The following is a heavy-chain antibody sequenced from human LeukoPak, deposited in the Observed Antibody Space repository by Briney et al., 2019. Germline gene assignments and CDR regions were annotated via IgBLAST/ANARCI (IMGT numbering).Heavy chain of an antibody. V-gene: IGHV3-21*04. CDR1: GFTFSSYS. Sequence: GGSLRLSCAASGFTFSSYSMNWVRQAPGKGLEWVSSISSSSSYIYYADSVKGRFTISRDNAKNSLYLQMNSLRAEDTAVYYCASRYSSSSELDYWGQGTLVTVSS. D-gene: IGHD6-6*01. CDR2: ISSSSSYI. CDR3: ASRYSSSSELDY. J-gene: IGHJ4*02.